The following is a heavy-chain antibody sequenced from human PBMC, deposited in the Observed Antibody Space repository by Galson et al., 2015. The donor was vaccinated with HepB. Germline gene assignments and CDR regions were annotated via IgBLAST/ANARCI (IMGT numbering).Heavy chain of an antibody. D-gene: IGHD6-13*01. CDR2: IYHSGST. V-gene: IGHV4-39*06. J-gene: IGHJ5*02. Sequence: ETLSLTCTVSGGSVSSGSYYWSWIRQPPGKGLEWIGYIYHSGSTYYNPSLKSRVTISVDTSKNQFPLKLSSVTAADTAVYYCAREGYSSSWYNWFDPWGQGTLVTVSS. CDR3: AREGYSSSWYNWFDP. CDR1: GGSVSSGSYY.